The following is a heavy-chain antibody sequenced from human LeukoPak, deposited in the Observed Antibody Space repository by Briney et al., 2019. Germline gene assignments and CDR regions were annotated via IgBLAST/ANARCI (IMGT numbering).Heavy chain of an antibody. D-gene: IGHD6-6*01. CDR1: GFTFSSYW. J-gene: IGHJ4*02. CDR3: AREGSRSSGYYFDY. CDR2: ISSSSSYI. Sequence: GGSLRLSCAASGFTFSSYWMSWVRQAPGKGLEWVSSISSSSSYIYYGDSVKGRFTISRDNAKNSLYLQMNSLRAEDTAVYYCAREGSRSSGYYFDYWGQGTLVTVSS. V-gene: IGHV3-21*01.